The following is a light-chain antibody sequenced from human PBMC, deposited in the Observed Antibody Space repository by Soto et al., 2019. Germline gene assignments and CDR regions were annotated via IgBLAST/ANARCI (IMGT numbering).Light chain of an antibody. V-gene: IGKV1-5*03. CDR3: QQYNTFPCT. CDR1: QSISTW. Sequence: DIQMTQSPSTLSASVGDSVTITCRASQSISTWLAWYQQKPGKAPNLLIYKASSLESGVPSRFSGSGSETEFTLTISSLQPDDFATYYCQQYNTFPCTFGQGTKLEIK. CDR2: KAS. J-gene: IGKJ2*02.